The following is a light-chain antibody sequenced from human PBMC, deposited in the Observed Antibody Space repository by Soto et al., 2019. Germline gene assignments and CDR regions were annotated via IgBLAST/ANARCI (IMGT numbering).Light chain of an antibody. CDR3: QQYHSDPIT. J-gene: IGKJ5*01. CDR1: QSVLYRSDNKNH. CDR2: WAS. V-gene: IGKV4-1*01. Sequence: DIVMTQSPDSLAVSLGERATINCKSSQSVLYRSDNKNHLAWYQQKPGQPPKLLIYWASTRESGVPDRFSGSGSGTDFTLTISSLQAEDVAVYYCQQYHSDPITFGQGTRLENK.